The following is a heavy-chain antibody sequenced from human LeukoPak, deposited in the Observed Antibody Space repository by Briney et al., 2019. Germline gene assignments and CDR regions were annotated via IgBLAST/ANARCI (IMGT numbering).Heavy chain of an antibody. J-gene: IGHJ4*02. Sequence: GGSLRLSCVASGFTFTTYSMTWVRQTPEKGLEWVAAISASGGSYYADSVKGRFTISRDNYKNTLYLQLNNLGADDTAVAYWSKNPNRSGWYQDYWGQGALVIVSS. D-gene: IGHD6-19*01. CDR1: GFTFTTYS. CDR3: SKNPNRSGWYQDY. V-gene: IGHV3-23*01. CDR2: ISASGGS.